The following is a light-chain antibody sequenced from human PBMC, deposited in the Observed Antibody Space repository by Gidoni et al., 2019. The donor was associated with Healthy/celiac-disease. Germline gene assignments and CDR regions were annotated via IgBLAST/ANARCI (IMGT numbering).Light chain of an antibody. V-gene: IGKV1-5*03. CDR3: QQYNSYPWT. CDR1: QSISSW. CDR2: KAS. J-gene: IGKJ2*02. Sequence: DFQMPQSPSTLSASVGDRVTITCRASQSISSWLAWYQQKPGKAPKLLIYKASSLESGVPSRFSGSGSGTECTLTISSLQPDDFATYYCQQYNSYPWTFGQGTKLEIK.